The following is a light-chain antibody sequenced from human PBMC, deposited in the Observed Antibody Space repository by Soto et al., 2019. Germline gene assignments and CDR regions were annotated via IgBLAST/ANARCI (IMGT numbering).Light chain of an antibody. Sequence: QAVVTQEPSLTVSPGGTVTLTCGSSTGAVTSGHYPYWFQQKPGQAPRTLIYDTSNKHSWTPALFSGSLLGGKAALTLSGSQPEDEAEYYCLLSYSGFPVLFGGGTKLTVL. CDR2: DTS. CDR1: TGAVTSGHY. CDR3: LLSYSGFPVL. V-gene: IGLV7-46*01. J-gene: IGLJ2*01.